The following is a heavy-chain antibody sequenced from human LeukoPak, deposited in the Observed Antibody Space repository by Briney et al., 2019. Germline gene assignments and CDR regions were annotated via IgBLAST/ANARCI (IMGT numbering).Heavy chain of an antibody. CDR2: IYTSGST. CDR3: AKKVAAAGTRFRYYGMDV. V-gene: IGHV4-4*07. D-gene: IGHD6-13*01. J-gene: IGHJ6*02. CDR1: GGSISSYY. Sequence: SETLSLTCTVSGGSISSYYWSWIRQPAGKGLAWIGRIYTSGSTNYNPSLKSRVTMSVDTSKNQFSLKLSSVTAADTAVYYCAKKVAAAGTRFRYYGMDVWGQGTTVTVSS.